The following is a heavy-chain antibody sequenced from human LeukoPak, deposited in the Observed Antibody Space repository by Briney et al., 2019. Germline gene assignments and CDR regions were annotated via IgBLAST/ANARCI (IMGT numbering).Heavy chain of an antibody. V-gene: IGHV4-39*07. CDR2: ICFSGTT. D-gene: IGHD6-19*01. CDR3: ATTPSGWYGLGY. J-gene: IGHJ4*02. Sequence: SETLSLTCTVSGGSISSTTYYSAWLRQPPGKGLEWIGSICFSGTTYYNPSLKSRVTISVDLSKSQFSLKLTSVTAADTAVYYCATTPSGWYGLGYWGQGTLVTVSS. CDR1: GGSISSTTYY.